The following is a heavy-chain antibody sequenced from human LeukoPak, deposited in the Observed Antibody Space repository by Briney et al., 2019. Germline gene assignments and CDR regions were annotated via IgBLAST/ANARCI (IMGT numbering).Heavy chain of an antibody. J-gene: IGHJ4*02. CDR2: IKQDGSEK. D-gene: IGHD4-17*01. CDR1: GFTFSSYA. CDR3: ARDDITVTTPFDY. Sequence: GGSLRLSCAASGFTFSSYAMSWVRQAPGKGLEWVANIKQDGSEKYYVDSVKGRFTISRDNAKNSLYLQMNSLRAEDTAVYYCARDDITVTTPFDYWGQGTLVTVSS. V-gene: IGHV3-7*03.